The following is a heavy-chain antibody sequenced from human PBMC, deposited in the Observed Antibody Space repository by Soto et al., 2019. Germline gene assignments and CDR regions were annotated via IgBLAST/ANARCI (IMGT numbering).Heavy chain of an antibody. Sequence: SATLSLTCAVSGGSFSGYYWSWIRQPPGKGLEWIGEINHSGSTNYNPSLKSRVTISVDTSKNQFSLKLSSVTAADTAVYYCARGYYYGSGSYYKGGLYIDYWGQGTLVTVSS. J-gene: IGHJ4*02. CDR1: GGSFSGYY. CDR2: INHSGST. V-gene: IGHV4-34*01. D-gene: IGHD3-10*01. CDR3: ARGYYYGSGSYYKGGLYIDY.